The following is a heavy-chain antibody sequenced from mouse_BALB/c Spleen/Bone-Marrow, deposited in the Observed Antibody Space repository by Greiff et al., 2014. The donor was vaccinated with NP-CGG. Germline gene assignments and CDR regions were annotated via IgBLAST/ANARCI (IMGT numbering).Heavy chain of an antibody. J-gene: IGHJ2*01. D-gene: IGHD2-4*01. CDR2: IFPGTGTT. Sequence: ESGAELVKPGASVKLPCKTSGYTFTSYWIQWVKQRPGQGLGWIGEIFPGTGTTYYNEKFKDKATLTIDTSSSTAYMQLSSLTSEDSAVYFCARKGISTVIATAYYFDYWGQGSTLTVSS. CDR3: ARKGISTVIATAYYFDY. V-gene: IGHV1S132*01. CDR1: GYTFTSYW.